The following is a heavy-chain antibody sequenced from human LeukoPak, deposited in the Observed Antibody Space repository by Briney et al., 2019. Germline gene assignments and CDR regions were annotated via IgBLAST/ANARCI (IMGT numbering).Heavy chain of an antibody. CDR2: ISGDGGST. CDR1: GFTFDDYA. D-gene: IGHD2-21*02. CDR3: ARDLVVTASHFFQH. V-gene: IGHV3-43*02. Sequence: GGSLRLSCAASGFTFDDYAMHWVRQAPGKGLEWVSLISGDGGSTYYADSVKDRFTISRDTSKNTLDLQMNSLRDEDTAVYYCARDLVVTASHFFQHWGQGTLVTVSS. J-gene: IGHJ1*01.